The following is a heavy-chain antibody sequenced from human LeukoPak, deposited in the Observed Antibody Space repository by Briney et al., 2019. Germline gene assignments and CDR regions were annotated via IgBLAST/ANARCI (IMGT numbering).Heavy chain of an antibody. J-gene: IGHJ3*02. D-gene: IGHD1-26*01. CDR2: IYYSGST. V-gene: IGHV4-59*01. CDR3: ARVIVGASRSGAFDI. CDR1: GGSISSYY. Sequence: SETLSLTCTVSGGSISSYYWSWIRQPPGKGLEWIGYIYYSGSTNYNPSLKSRVTISVDTSKNQFSLKLSSATAADTAVYYCARVIVGASRSGAFDIWGQGTMVTVSS.